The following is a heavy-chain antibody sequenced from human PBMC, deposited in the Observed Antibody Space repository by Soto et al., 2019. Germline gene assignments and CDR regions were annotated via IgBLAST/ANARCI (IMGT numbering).Heavy chain of an antibody. CDR3: ARVIMDV. CDR1: GGSIRSPNFS. Sequence: SETLSLTCTVIGGSIRSPNFSWSWIRQHPGKGPEWIGNIYYNGTTTYSPSLESRLTISLDPSKNQFSLTLKSVTAADTAVYYCARVIMDVWGQGTTVTVSS. CDR2: IYYNGTT. V-gene: IGHV4-31*03. J-gene: IGHJ6*02.